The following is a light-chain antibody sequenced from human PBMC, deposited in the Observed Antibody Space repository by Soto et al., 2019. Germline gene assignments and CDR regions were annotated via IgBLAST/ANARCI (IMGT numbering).Light chain of an antibody. J-gene: IGKJ4*01. Sequence: EIVLTQSPGALSLSPGERATLSCRASQSVSSSYLARYQQKPGQAPRLLIHGASTRATGIPDRFSGSESGTDFTLTISRLEPEDFGAYYCQQYGSSPLTFGGGTKVEIK. V-gene: IGKV3-20*01. CDR2: GAS. CDR3: QQYGSSPLT. CDR1: QSVSSSY.